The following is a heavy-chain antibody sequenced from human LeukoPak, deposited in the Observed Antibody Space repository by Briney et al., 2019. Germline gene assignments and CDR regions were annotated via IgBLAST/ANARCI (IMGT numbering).Heavy chain of an antibody. D-gene: IGHD3-10*01. Sequence: SVKVSCKASGGTFSSYAISWVRQAPGQGLEWVGRIIPILGIANYAQKFQGRVTITADKSTSTAYMELSSLRSEDTAVYYCARDGFDQGEFDYWGQGTLVTVSS. V-gene: IGHV1-69*04. CDR3: ARDGFDQGEFDY. J-gene: IGHJ4*02. CDR1: GGTFSSYA. CDR2: IIPILGIA.